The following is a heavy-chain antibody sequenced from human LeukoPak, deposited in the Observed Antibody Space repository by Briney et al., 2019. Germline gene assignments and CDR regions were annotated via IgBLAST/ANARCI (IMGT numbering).Heavy chain of an antibody. V-gene: IGHV1-2*02. D-gene: IGHD6-19*01. CDR1: GYTFSDYY. CDR3: ARVNYRSGFFRNFYYYGMDV. CDR2: INPNSGGT. J-gene: IGHJ6*02. Sequence: ASVKVSCKASGYTFSDYYIHWVRQGPGHGLEWMGWINPNSGGTDYAQRFQGRVTMTRETSNTTAYMELSRLRSDDTAVHYCARVNYRSGFFRNFYYYGMDVWGQGTTVTVSS.